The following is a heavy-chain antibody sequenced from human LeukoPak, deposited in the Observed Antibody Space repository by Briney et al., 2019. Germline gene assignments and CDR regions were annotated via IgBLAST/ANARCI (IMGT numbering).Heavy chain of an antibody. V-gene: IGHV3-23*01. CDR3: AKDPRSGIVATDYFDY. CDR1: GFTFSSYA. D-gene: IGHD5-12*01. J-gene: IGHJ4*02. Sequence: PGGSLRLSCAASGFTFSSYAMSWVRQAPGKGLEWVSAISGSGGSTYYADSVKGRFTISRDNSKNTLYLQMNSLRAEDTAVYYCAKDPRSGIVATDYFDYWGQGTLVTVSS. CDR2: ISGSGGST.